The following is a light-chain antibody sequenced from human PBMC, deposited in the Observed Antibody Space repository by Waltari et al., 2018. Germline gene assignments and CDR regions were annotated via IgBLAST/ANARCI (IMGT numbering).Light chain of an antibody. CDR3: QHYFSTPLT. V-gene: IGKV4-1*01. J-gene: IGKJ4*01. Sequence: DIVMTQSPDSLAVSLGERATIHCKSSQSLLYSSNNKNYLAWYQQKPGQPPKLLINWASSRESGVPDRFSGSGSGTDFTLTIASLQAEDVAVYYCQHYFSTPLTFGGGTKVEIK. CDR1: QSLLYSSNNKNY. CDR2: WAS.